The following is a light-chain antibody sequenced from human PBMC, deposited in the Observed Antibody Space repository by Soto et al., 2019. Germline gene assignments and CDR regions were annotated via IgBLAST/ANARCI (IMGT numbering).Light chain of an antibody. Sequence: DIVLTQSPAILSLSPGERATLSCRASEDVGNSLAWYQQRPGQSPRLLIYDVSNRATGIPSRFSGSDSGADFTLTISSLQSEDFAVYYCQQYNNWPPTFGGGTKVEIK. CDR2: DVS. V-gene: IGKV3-11*01. J-gene: IGKJ4*01. CDR3: QQYNNWPPT. CDR1: EDVGNS.